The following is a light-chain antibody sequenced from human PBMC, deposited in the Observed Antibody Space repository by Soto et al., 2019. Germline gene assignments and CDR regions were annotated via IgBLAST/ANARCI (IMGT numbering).Light chain of an antibody. J-gene: IGLJ3*02. Sequence: QSALTQPASVSGSPGQSITISCTRTSSDVRGYNYVSWYQQHPGKAPKLMIYEVSNRPSGVSNRFSGSKSGNTASLTISGLQAEDEADYYCSSYTSSSTLVFGGGTKLTVL. V-gene: IGLV2-14*01. CDR1: SSDVRGYNY. CDR3: SSYTSSSTLV. CDR2: EVS.